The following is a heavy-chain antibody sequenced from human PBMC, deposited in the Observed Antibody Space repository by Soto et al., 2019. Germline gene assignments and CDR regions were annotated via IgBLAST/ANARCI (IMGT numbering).Heavy chain of an antibody. CDR1: GFPFSSYA. D-gene: IGHD3-22*01. CDR3: AKANYYDSSGSYYKWFDP. CDR2: ISGSGVST. J-gene: IGHJ5*02. Sequence: PGGSLRLSCAASGFPFSSYAISWVRQAPWKGLEWVSAISGSGVSTYYADSVKGRFTISRDNSKNTLYLQMNSLGAEDTAVYYWAKANYYDSSGSYYKWFDPSGQRTLVTLCS. V-gene: IGHV3-23*01.